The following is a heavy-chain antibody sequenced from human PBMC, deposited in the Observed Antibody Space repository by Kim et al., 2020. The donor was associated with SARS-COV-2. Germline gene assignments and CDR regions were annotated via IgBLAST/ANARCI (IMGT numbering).Heavy chain of an antibody. D-gene: IGHD3-22*01. J-gene: IGHJ4*02. V-gene: IGHV3-23*01. CDR3: AKDPSDYYDSSGYEDY. Sequence: SVKGRFTIPRDNSKNTLYLQMNSLRAEDTAVYYCAKDPSDYYDSSGYEDYWGQGTLVTVSS.